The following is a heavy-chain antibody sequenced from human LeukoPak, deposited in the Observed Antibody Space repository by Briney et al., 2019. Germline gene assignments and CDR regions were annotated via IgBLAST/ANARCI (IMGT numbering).Heavy chain of an antibody. J-gene: IGHJ4*02. D-gene: IGHD2-21*01. CDR2: INANSGGT. CDR3: AKESRVKFSDFDY. Sequence: ASVKVSCKTSGFTFTDYHIHWVRPAPGQGLEWMGCINANSGGTKYPQEFQGRVTVTRDTSISTAYMEVSRLTSDDTAVYFCAKESRVKFSDFDYWGQGTLVTVSS. CDR1: GFTFTDYH. V-gene: IGHV1-2*02.